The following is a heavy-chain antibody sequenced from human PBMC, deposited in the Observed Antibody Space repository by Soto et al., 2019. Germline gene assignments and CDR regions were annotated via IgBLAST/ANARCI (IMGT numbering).Heavy chain of an antibody. J-gene: IGHJ3*02. Sequence: QVQLVESGGGLVKPGGSLRLSCAASGFTFSDYYMTWIRQAPGKGLEWVSYISSSGSIRYYADSVKGRLTISRDNAKNSLYLQMNSLRAEDTAVCYCARNQRYCTGGSCFYDIWGQGTMVTVSS. V-gene: IGHV3-11*01. CDR2: ISSSGSIR. CDR1: GFTFSDYY. CDR3: ARNQRYCTGGSCFYDI. D-gene: IGHD2-15*01.